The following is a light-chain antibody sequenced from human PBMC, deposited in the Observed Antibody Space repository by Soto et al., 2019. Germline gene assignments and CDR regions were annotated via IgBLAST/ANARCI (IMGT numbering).Light chain of an antibody. CDR1: SNDVGGYNY. V-gene: IGLV2-14*01. Sequence: QSALTQPASVSGSPGQSITISCTGSSNDVGGYNYVSWYQQYPGKAPKLMIYEVSNRPSGISNRFSGSKSGNTASLTISGLQAEDEADYFCTSYASTSTLGLFGTGTKVTVL. J-gene: IGLJ1*01. CDR2: EVS. CDR3: TSYASTSTLGL.